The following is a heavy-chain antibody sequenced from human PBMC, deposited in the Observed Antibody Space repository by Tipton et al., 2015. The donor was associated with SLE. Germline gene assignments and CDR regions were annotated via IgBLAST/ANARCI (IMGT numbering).Heavy chain of an antibody. D-gene: IGHD5-24*01. CDR1: GVSITNGAHY. CDR2: IYYSGST. CDR3: VRLELPATKADY. V-gene: IGHV4-30-4*08. J-gene: IGHJ4*02. Sequence: TLSLTCNVSGVSITNGAHYWSWIRQHPGKGLEWIGFIYYSGSTSYNPSLKSRISMSLDTSKNQFSLKLSSVTAADTAVYYCVRLELPATKADYWGPGTLVTVSS.